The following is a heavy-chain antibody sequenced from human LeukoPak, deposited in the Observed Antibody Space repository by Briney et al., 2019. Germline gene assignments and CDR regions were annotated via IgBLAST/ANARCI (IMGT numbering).Heavy chain of an antibody. D-gene: IGHD5-18*01. J-gene: IGHJ2*01. CDR1: GFTFDDYG. V-gene: IGHV3-20*04. Sequence: GGSLRLSCAASGFTFDDYGMSWVRQAPGKGLEWVSGINWNGYSTGYADSVKGRFTISRDNAKNSLYLQMNSLRAEDTALYYCAKDTASSWWYFDLWGRGTLVTVSS. CDR3: AKDTASSWWYFDL. CDR2: INWNGYST.